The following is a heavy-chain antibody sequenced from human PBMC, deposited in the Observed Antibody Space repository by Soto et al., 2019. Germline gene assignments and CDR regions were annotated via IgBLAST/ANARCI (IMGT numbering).Heavy chain of an antibody. D-gene: IGHD4-4*01. J-gene: IGHJ4*02. V-gene: IGHV1-2*02. CDR3: AKGPYNFFDY. Sequence: ASVKVSCKTSGYTFTGHYMHWVRQAPGQGLEWMGWIIPNSGGTNYAQKFQGRVTMTRDTSISTAYMELSRLRSDDTAVYYCAKGPYNFFDYWGQGTLVTVSS. CDR1: GYTFTGHY. CDR2: IIPNSGGT.